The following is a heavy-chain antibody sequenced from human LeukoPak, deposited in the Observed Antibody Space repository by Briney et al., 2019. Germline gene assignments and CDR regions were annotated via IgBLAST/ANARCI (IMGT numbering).Heavy chain of an antibody. CDR1: GYTFTSYG. V-gene: IGHV1-18*01. CDR3: ARVSTDYYDSSGYYYPTEFDY. J-gene: IGHJ4*02. CDR2: ISAYNGNT. D-gene: IGHD3-22*01. Sequence: ASVKVSCKAPGYTFTSYGISWVRQAPGQGLEWMGWISAYNGNTNYAQKLQGRVTMTTDTSTSTAYMELRSLRSDDTAVYYCARVSTDYYDSSGYYYPTEFDYWGQGTLVTVSS.